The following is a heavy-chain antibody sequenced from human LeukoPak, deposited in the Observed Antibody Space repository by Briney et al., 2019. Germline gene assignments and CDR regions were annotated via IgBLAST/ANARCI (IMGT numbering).Heavy chain of an antibody. D-gene: IGHD1-7*01. J-gene: IGHJ4*02. Sequence: PSETLSLTCAVYGGSFSGYYWSWIRQPPGKGLEWIGEINHSGSTNYNPSLKSRVTISVDTSKNQFSLKLSSVTAADTAVYYCARRSTVPATITGTTLRSVPFDYWGQGTLVTVSS. CDR2: INHSGST. CDR3: ARRSTVPATITGTTLRSVPFDY. CDR1: GGSFSGYY. V-gene: IGHV4-34*01.